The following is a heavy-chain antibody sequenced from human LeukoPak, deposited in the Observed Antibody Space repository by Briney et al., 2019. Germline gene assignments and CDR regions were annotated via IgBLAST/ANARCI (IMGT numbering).Heavy chain of an antibody. J-gene: IGHJ4*02. Sequence: SGTLSLTCAVSGGSISSSYWWSWVRQPPGKGLEWIGEIHHSGSTNYNPSLKSRVTISVDTSKNQFSLKLSSVTAADTAVYYCARLRGYYDSSGYYSRILDYWGQGTLVTVSS. D-gene: IGHD3-22*01. CDR3: ARLRGYYDSSGYYSRILDY. CDR1: GGSISSSYW. CDR2: IHHSGST. V-gene: IGHV4-4*02.